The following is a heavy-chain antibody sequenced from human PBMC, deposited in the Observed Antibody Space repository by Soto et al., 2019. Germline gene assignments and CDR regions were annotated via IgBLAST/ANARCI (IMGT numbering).Heavy chain of an antibody. V-gene: IGHV3-23*01. Sequence: EVQLLESGGGLVQPGGSLRLSCAASGFTFSSYAMSWVRQAPGKGLEWVSAISGSGGSTYYADAVKGRFTISRDNSKNTLYLQMNSLSAEDTAVYYCAKDVSGWELVGGRDAFDIWGQGTMVTVSS. CDR2: ISGSGGST. D-gene: IGHD1-26*01. CDR1: GFTFSSYA. J-gene: IGHJ3*02. CDR3: AKDVSGWELVGGRDAFDI.